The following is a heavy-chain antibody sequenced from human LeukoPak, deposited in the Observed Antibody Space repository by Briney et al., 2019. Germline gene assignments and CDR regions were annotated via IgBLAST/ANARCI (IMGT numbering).Heavy chain of an antibody. CDR1: GFTFSNAW. V-gene: IGHV3-53*01. CDR3: AREQNTFGGVSFDY. J-gene: IGHJ4*02. D-gene: IGHD3-16*01. CDR2: IYSGGST. Sequence: GGSLRLSCAASGFTFSNAWMSWVRQAPGKGLEWVSVIYSGGSTYYADSVKGRFTISRDNSKNTLYLQMNSLRAEDTAVYYCAREQNTFGGVSFDYWGQGTLVTVSS.